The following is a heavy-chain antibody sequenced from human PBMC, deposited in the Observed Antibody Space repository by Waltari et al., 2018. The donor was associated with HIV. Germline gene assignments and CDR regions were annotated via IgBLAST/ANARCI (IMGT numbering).Heavy chain of an antibody. CDR3: ARDRVGFDYYDSSGYYHDAFDI. V-gene: IGHV3-48*01. CDR1: FSSHS. Sequence: FSSHSMNWVRQAPGKGLEWVSYISSSSSNVYYADSVKGRITISRDNAKNSVYLQMNSLRAEDTGVYYCARDRVGFDYYDSSGYYHDAFDIWGQGTMLTVSS. D-gene: IGHD3-22*01. J-gene: IGHJ3*02. CDR2: ISSSSSNV.